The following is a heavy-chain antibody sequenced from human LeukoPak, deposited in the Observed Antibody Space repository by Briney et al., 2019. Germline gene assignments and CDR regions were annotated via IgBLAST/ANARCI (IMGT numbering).Heavy chain of an antibody. D-gene: IGHD6-13*01. J-gene: IGHJ4*02. Sequence: SETLSLTCTVSGGSISSYYWSWIRQPPGKGLEWIGYILYSGSTNYNPSLKSRVIISVDTAKNQVSLKLSSVTAADTAVYYCARRAGYSGSWYEYWGQGTLVTVSA. CDR2: ILYSGST. CDR3: ARRAGYSGSWYEY. V-gene: IGHV4-59*01. CDR1: GGSISSYY.